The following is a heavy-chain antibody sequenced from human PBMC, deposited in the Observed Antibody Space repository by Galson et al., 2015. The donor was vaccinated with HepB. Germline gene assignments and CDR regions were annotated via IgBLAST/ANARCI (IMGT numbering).Heavy chain of an antibody. CDR3: ARRNTYFDS. J-gene: IGHJ4*02. CDR2: ITGNGVTT. Sequence: SLRLSCAASGFSFSSNYAIVWVRQAPGKGLEWVSTITGNGVTTYYADSVKGRLTISRDNSKNTLYLQIDSLRAEDTAVYYCARRNTYFDSWGQ. D-gene: IGHD1-14*01. CDR1: GFSFSSNYA. V-gene: IGHV3-23*01.